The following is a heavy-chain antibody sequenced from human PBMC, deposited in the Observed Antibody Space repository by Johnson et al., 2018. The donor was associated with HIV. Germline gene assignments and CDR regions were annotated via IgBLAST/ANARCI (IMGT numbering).Heavy chain of an antibody. CDR1: GFTFGDYV. J-gene: IGHJ3*02. CDR2: IRSKVYGGTT. V-gene: IGHV3-49*03. Sequence: VQLVESGGDLVQPGRSLRLSCTASGFTFGDYVINWFRQAPGKGLEWVGIIRSKVYGGTTRYAASVKGRFIISRDDSKNTLYLQMNSLRAEDTAVYYCVIVGATLDIWGQGTMVTVSS. D-gene: IGHD1-26*01. CDR3: VIVGATLDI.